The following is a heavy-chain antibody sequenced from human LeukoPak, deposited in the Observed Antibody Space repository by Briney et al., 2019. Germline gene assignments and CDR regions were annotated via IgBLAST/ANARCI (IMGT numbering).Heavy chain of an antibody. J-gene: IGHJ4*02. Sequence: SGGSLRLSCAASGFTFSSYAMSWVRQAPGKGLEWVSAISGSGGSTYYADSVKGRFTISRDTSKNTLYVQMNSLRAEDTAVYYCTKHRDSGSYYDYWGQGTLVTVSS. D-gene: IGHD3-10*01. V-gene: IGHV3-23*01. CDR1: GFTFSSYA. CDR2: ISGSGGST. CDR3: TKHRDSGSYYDY.